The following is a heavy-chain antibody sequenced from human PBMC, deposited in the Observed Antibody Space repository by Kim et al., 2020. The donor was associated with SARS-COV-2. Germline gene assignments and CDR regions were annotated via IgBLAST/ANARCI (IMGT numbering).Heavy chain of an antibody. V-gene: IGHV3-11*04. J-gene: IGHJ6*02. CDR3: VRDGVWSSSWNYYYGMDV. Sequence: GGSLRLSCAASGFTFSDYYMSWIRQAPGKGLEWVSYISSSGSTIYYADSVKGRFTISRDNAKNSLYLQMNSLRAEDTAVYYCVRDGVWSSSWNYYYGMDVWGQGTTVTVSS. CDR2: ISSSGSTI. CDR1: GFTFSDYY. D-gene: IGHD6-13*01.